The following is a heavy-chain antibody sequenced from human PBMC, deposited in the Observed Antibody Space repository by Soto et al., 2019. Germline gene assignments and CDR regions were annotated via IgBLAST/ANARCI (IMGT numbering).Heavy chain of an antibody. CDR1: GFTFSSYS. Sequence: EVQLVESGGGLVKPGGSLRLSCAASGFTFSSYSMNWVRQAPGKGLEWVSSISSSSSYIYYADSVKGRFTISRDNAKNSLYLQMNSLRAEDTAVYYCERDLTPTYDFDAFDIWGQGTMVTVSS. V-gene: IGHV3-21*01. CDR2: ISSSSSYI. J-gene: IGHJ3*02. CDR3: ERDLTPTYDFDAFDI. D-gene: IGHD3-3*01.